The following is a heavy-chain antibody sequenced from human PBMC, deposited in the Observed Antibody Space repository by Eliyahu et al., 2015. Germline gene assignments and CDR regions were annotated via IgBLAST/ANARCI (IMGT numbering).Heavy chain of an antibody. V-gene: IGHV4-39*01. D-gene: IGHD6-13*01. CDR1: GGSISSSSYY. CDR3: ARHWQQLVNPLGREIRFSYRKNLNYYYGMDV. J-gene: IGHJ6*02. Sequence: ESGPGLVKPSETLSLTCTVSGGSISSSSYYWGWIRQPPGKGLEWIGSIYYSGSTYYNPSLKSRVTISVDTSKNQFSLKLSSVTAADTAVYYCARHWQQLVNPLGREIRFSYRKNLNYYYGMDVWGQGTTVTVSS. CDR2: IYYSGST.